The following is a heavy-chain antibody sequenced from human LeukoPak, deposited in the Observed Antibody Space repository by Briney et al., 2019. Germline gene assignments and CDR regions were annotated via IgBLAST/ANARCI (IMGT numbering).Heavy chain of an antibody. CDR3: AKGGKWDVTPFDY. CDR1: GFTFSNAW. Sequence: PGGSLRLSCTASGFTFSNAWMSWVRQAPGKGLEWVGRIKSKPAGGSTDYAAPIKGRFTISRDDSKNTLYLQVNSLRAEDTAVYYCAKGGKWDVTPFDYWGQGTLVTVSS. CDR2: IKSKPAGGST. D-gene: IGHD1-26*01. J-gene: IGHJ4*02. V-gene: IGHV3-15*01.